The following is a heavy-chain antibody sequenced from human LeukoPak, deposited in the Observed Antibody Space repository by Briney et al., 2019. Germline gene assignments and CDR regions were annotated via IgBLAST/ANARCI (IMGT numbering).Heavy chain of an antibody. D-gene: IGHD3-10*01. CDR2: ISWNSGSK. V-gene: IGHV3-9*01. CDR3: AKDYYGSGSYSRVDV. J-gene: IGHJ6*02. Sequence: PGRSLRLSCAASGFTFDDYAMHWVRQAPGKGLEWVSGISWNSGSKGYADSVKGRFTISRDNAKNSLYLQMNSLRAEDTALYYCAKDYYGSGSYSRVDVWGQGTTVTVSS. CDR1: GFTFDDYA.